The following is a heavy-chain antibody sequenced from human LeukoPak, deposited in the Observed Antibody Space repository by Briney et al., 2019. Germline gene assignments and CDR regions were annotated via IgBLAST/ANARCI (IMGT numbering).Heavy chain of an antibody. Sequence: ASVKVSCKAFGYTLTDYGISWVRLAPGQGLEWMGWISTSKGNTNYAQKFKGRVTMTTDTASGTAYIELTSLGSDDTAVYYCARERGRLVIDYFDYWGQGTLVTVSS. CDR2: ISTSKGNT. V-gene: IGHV1-18*01. D-gene: IGHD2-8*02. CDR1: GYTLTDYG. J-gene: IGHJ4*02. CDR3: ARERGRLVIDYFDY.